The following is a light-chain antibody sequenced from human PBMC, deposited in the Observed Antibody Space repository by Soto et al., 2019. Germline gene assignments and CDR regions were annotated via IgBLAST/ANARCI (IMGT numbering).Light chain of an antibody. V-gene: IGLV2-14*01. CDR2: DVS. J-gene: IGLJ1*01. Sequence: QSVLTQPASVSGSPGQSIAISCPGNSSDVGGYKYVSWYQQHPGKAPKLMIYDVSNRPSGVSDRFSGSKSGNTASLTISGLQAEDEADYYCTSYTSSSTYVFGTGTKVTVL. CDR1: SSDVGGYKY. CDR3: TSYTSSSTYV.